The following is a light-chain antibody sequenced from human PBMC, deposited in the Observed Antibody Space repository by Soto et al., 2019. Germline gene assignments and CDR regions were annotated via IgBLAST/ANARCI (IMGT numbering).Light chain of an antibody. V-gene: IGKV1-5*02. Sequence: DIQMTQSPSSLSASVGDRVTIICRASQSVSTRLACYQQKPGKAPKVLIYDASSWAGGVPSRFTGSGSGTEFTLTINSLQPDDFATYYCQQLMSYPITFGQGTRLEI. CDR2: DAS. CDR3: QQLMSYPIT. CDR1: QSVSTR. J-gene: IGKJ5*01.